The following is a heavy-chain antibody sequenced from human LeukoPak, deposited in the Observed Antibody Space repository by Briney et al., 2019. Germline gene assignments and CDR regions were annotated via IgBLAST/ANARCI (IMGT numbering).Heavy chain of an antibody. CDR2: ISGGGDTT. CDR3: AKGHSAHGTGFDG. V-gene: IGHV3-23*01. Sequence: GGSLGLSCAASGLTFSTFAMSWVRQAPGKGLEWVSTISGGGDTTYYADSVKGRFSISRDNLKNTLYVQMNSLRVEDTAVYYCAKGHSAHGTGFDGWGQGTLVTVSS. J-gene: IGHJ4*02. D-gene: IGHD1-14*01. CDR1: GLTFSTFA.